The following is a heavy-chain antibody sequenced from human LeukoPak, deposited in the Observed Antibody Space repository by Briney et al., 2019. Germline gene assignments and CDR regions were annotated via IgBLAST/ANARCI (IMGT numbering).Heavy chain of an antibody. D-gene: IGHD7-27*01. J-gene: IGHJ4*02. Sequence: WFRQPPGKGLEWIGSIYYSGSTYYNPSLKSRVTISVDTSKNQFSLKLSSVTAADTAVYYCASHSNWAYFDYWGQGTLVTVSS. CDR3: ASHSNWAYFDY. V-gene: IGHV4-39*01. CDR2: IYYSGST.